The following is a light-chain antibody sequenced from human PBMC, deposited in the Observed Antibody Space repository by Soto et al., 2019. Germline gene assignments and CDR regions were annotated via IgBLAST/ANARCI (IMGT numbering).Light chain of an antibody. Sequence: EIVLTQSPGPLSSSAGERDTLSCRASQSFSSSYLAWYQQRPGQAPRLLIYGASSRATGLPDSFSGRGSGTDLHLTISRLETEDFAVYYCQRYGSALFTFGPGPKLHLK. CDR2: GAS. J-gene: IGKJ2*01. CDR1: QSFSSSY. V-gene: IGKV3-20*01. CDR3: QRYGSALFT.